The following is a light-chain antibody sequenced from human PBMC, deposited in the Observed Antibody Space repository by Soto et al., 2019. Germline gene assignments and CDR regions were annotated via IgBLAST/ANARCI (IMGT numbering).Light chain of an antibody. V-gene: IGKV3-15*01. J-gene: IGKJ2*01. CDR3: QQYNNWPPYT. CDR1: QSVSSN. Sequence: EIVMTQSPATLSVSPGERATLSCRASQSVSSNLAWYQQKPGQDPRLLIYGASTRATGIPARFSGSGSGTECTLTISSLQSEDFAVYYCQQYNNWPPYTFGQGTKLEIK. CDR2: GAS.